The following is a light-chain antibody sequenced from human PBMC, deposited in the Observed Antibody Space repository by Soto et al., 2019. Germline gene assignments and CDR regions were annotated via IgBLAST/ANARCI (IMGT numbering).Light chain of an antibody. CDR1: QSISSW. Sequence: DIQMTQSPSTLSASVGDRVTITCRASQSISSWLAWYQQKPGKAPKLLIYDASRLESGVPSRFSGSGSGTALTITISSLQPDEFATYYCQQYKSYSRTFGQGTKVEIK. V-gene: IGKV1-5*01. J-gene: IGKJ1*01. CDR3: QQYKSYSRT. CDR2: DAS.